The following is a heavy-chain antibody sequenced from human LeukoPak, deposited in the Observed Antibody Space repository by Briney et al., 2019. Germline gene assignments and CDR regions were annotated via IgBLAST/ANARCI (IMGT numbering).Heavy chain of an antibody. Sequence: GGSLRLSCEASGFTFSSYSMSWVRQAPGKGLEWVSAIVGSGGTTFYADSVKGRFTISRDNSKDTQYLQMNSLRAEDTAVYYCASISGYFEYWGQGTLVSVYS. D-gene: IGHD3-3*01. CDR2: IVGSGGTT. J-gene: IGHJ4*02. CDR1: GFTFSSYS. CDR3: ASISGYFEY. V-gene: IGHV3-23*01.